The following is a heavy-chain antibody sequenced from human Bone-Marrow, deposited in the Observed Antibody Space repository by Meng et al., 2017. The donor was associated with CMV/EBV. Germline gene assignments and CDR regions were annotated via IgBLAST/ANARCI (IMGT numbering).Heavy chain of an antibody. CDR1: GYTFTSYD. J-gene: IGHJ4*02. Sequence: ASVKVSCKASGYTFTSYDINWVRQATGQGLEWMGWMNPNSGNTGYAQKFQGRVTMTRNTSISTAYMDLNRLTSDDTAIYYCSTSTAWRLANWGQGTLVTVSS. CDR2: MNPNSGNT. V-gene: IGHV1-8*01. D-gene: IGHD2-2*01. CDR3: STSTAWRLAN.